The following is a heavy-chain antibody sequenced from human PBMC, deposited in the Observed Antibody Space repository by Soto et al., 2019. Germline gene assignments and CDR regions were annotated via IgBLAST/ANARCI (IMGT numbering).Heavy chain of an antibody. CDR2: IIPIFGTA. D-gene: IGHD1-1*01. Sequence: QVQLVQSGAEVKKHGSSVKVSCKASGGTFSSYPISWVRQAPGQGLEWMGGIIPIFGTANYAQKFQGRVTITADKSTSTAYMELSSMRSEDTAVYYCARGTSEVVGYYYDYGMDVWGQGTTVTVAS. CDR1: GGTFSSYP. J-gene: IGHJ6*02. V-gene: IGHV1-69*06. CDR3: ARGTSEVVGYYYDYGMDV.